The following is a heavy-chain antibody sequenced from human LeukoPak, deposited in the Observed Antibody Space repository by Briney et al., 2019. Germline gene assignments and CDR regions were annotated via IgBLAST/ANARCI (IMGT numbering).Heavy chain of an antibody. Sequence: GGSLRLSCAASGSTFSSYSMNWVRQAPGKGLEWVSYISISSSTIYYADSVKGRFTISRDNAENSLYLQMNSLRAEDTALYYCARGFRGANWFDPWGQGTLVTVSS. D-gene: IGHD3-10*01. J-gene: IGHJ5*02. CDR1: GSTFSSYS. CDR3: ARGFRGANWFDP. V-gene: IGHV3-48*04. CDR2: ISISSSTI.